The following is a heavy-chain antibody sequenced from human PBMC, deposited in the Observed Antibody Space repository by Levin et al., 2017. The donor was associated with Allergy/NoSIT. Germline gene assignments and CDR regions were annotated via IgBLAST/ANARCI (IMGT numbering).Heavy chain of an antibody. Sequence: PGGSLRLSCAASGFIFNSHGMYWVRQAPGKGLDWVAVIWSGGDKKYYADSVRGRFTISRDNSRNTVYLEMTSLRAEDTAVYYCGRDIRSGSIDHWGQGILVTVSS. J-gene: IGHJ4*02. CDR3: GRDIRSGSIDH. D-gene: IGHD3-22*01. CDR1: GFIFNSHG. CDR2: IWSGGDKK. V-gene: IGHV3-33*01.